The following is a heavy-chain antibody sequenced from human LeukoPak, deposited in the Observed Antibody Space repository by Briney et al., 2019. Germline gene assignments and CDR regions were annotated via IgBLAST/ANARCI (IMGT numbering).Heavy chain of an antibody. D-gene: IGHD4-23*01. J-gene: IGHJ4*02. CDR1: GFTFSSYW. CDR2: INQDGSEK. V-gene: IGHV3-7*04. Sequence: GGSLRLSCAASGFTFSSYWMTWVRQAPGKGLEWVANINQDGSEKYYVDSVKGRFTISRDNAKNSLYLQMNSLRAEDTAVYYCARYDYGGNYDYWGQGTLVTVSS. CDR3: ARYDYGGNYDY.